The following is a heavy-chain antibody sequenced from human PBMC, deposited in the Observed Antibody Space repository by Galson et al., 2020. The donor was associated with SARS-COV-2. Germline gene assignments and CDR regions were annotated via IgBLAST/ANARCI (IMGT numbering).Heavy chain of an antibody. CDR3: VGDPPNSGYALDI. V-gene: IGHV3-33*01. CDR1: GFPFNTYG. CDR2: TWFDGDNK. Sequence: ELDAGGSLRLSCAASGFPFNTYGMHWVQAPGKGLEWVAFTWFDGDNKYYADSVKVRFTISRDTSKNRLFLQMNSLRPEDTAVYYCVGDPPNSGYALDIWGQGTMVTVSS. J-gene: IGHJ3*02. D-gene: IGHD3-22*01.